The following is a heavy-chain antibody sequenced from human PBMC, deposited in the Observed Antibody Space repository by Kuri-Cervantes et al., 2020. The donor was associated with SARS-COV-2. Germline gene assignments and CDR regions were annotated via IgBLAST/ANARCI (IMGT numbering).Heavy chain of an antibody. Sequence: SETLSLTCTVSGGSISSGSYYWSWIRQPAGKGLEWVGSISSNGNTYYNPSLKSRLTTSVDTSKNQFSLKLSSVTAADTAVYYCARAVTSIFGVPTNWFDPWGQGTLVTVSS. D-gene: IGHD3-3*01. CDR1: GGSISSGSYY. J-gene: IGHJ5*02. CDR3: ARAVTSIFGVPTNWFDP. V-gene: IGHV4-61*10. CDR2: ISSNGNT.